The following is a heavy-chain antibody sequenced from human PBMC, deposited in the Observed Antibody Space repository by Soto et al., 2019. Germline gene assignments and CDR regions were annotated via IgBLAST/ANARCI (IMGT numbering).Heavy chain of an antibody. Sequence: EVQLLESGGGLVHPGGSLRLSCAASGFTFSTLAMTWVRQAPGKGLEWVSSISDKSGGTFYADSVKGRFTISRDNSKNTRYLQMNSLRAEDTAVYYCAKDRAGVVAATTFDYWGQGTLVTVSS. J-gene: IGHJ4*02. CDR2: ISDKSGGT. CDR1: GFTFSTLA. CDR3: AKDRAGVVAATTFDY. V-gene: IGHV3-23*01. D-gene: IGHD2-15*01.